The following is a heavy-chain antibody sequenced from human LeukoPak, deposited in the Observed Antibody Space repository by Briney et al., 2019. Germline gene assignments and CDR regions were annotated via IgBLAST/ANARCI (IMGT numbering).Heavy chain of an antibody. Sequence: SETLSLTCIVSGGSLSSTSYYWGWIRQPPGKGLEWIGSIYYSGSTYYNPSLKSRVTISVDTSKNQFSLKLSSVTAADTAVYYCARTSTSLFDYWGQGTLVTVSS. CDR2: IYYSGST. CDR3: ARTSTSLFDY. V-gene: IGHV4-39*01. J-gene: IGHJ4*02. CDR1: GGSLSSTSYY.